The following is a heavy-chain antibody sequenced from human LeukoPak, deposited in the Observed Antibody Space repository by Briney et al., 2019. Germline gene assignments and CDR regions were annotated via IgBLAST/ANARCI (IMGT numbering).Heavy chain of an antibody. CDR2: IYYSGST. Sequence: KSSETLSLTCSVSGVSISGHYWSWIRQPPGKGLEWIGYIYYSGSTNYNPSLKSRVTISVDTSKNQFSLKLSSVTAADTAVYYCARDRYYYGSGRPPYYYGMDVWGQGATVTVSS. CDR3: ARDRYYYGSGRPPYYYGMDV. D-gene: IGHD3-10*01. J-gene: IGHJ6*02. CDR1: GVSISGHY. V-gene: IGHV4-59*11.